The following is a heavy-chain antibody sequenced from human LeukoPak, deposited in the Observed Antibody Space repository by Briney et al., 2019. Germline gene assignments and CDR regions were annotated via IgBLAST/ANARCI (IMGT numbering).Heavy chain of an antibody. V-gene: IGHV3-23*01. D-gene: IGHD4-17*01. Sequence: GGSLRLSCAASGFTFSSYAMSWVRQAPGKGLEWVSAISGSGGSTYYADSVKGRFTISRDNSKNTLYLQMNSLRAEDTAVYYCARAGRAVTTVHYYYGMDVWGQGTTVTVSS. CDR3: ARAGRAVTTVHYYYGMDV. CDR1: GFTFSSYA. J-gene: IGHJ6*02. CDR2: ISGSGGST.